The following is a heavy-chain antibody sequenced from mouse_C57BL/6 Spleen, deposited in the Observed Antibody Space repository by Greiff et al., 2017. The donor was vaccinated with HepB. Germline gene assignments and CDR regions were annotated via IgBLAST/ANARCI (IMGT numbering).Heavy chain of an antibody. J-gene: IGHJ4*01. D-gene: IGHD1-1*01. V-gene: IGHV1-20*01. Sequence: EVQLVESGPELVKPGDSVKISCKASGYSFTGYFMNWVMQSHGKSLEWIGRINPYNGDTFYNQKFKGKATLTVDKSSSTAHMELRSLTSEDSAVYYCARPRGSDPYYYAMDYWGQGTSVTVSS. CDR3: ARPRGSDPYYYAMDY. CDR2: INPYNGDT. CDR1: GYSFTGYF.